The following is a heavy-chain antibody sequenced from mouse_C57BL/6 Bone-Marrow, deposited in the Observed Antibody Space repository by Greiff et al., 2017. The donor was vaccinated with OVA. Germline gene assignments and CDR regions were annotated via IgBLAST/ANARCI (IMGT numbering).Heavy chain of an antibody. V-gene: IGHV1-15*01. Sequence: VQLQQSGAELVRPGASVTLSCKASGYTFTDYEMHWVKQTPVHGLEWIGAIDPETGGTAYNQKFKGKAILTADKSSSTAYMELRSLTSEDSAVYYCTRSYNNYGDFDYWGQGTTLTVSS. CDR1: GYTFTDYE. D-gene: IGHD2-5*01. CDR3: TRSYNNYGDFDY. CDR2: IDPETGGT. J-gene: IGHJ2*01.